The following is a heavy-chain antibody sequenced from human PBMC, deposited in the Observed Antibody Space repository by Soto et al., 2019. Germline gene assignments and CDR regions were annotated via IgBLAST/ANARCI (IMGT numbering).Heavy chain of an antibody. J-gene: IGHJ3*02. CDR3: STTKAGTNTFGI. CDR2: IRSNGDGGTT. Sequence: EVQLVESGGGLVTPGGSLRLSCEASGFTFTNAWMNWVRQAPGQGLEWVGRIRSNGDGGTTDYAAPVEGRFSISRDDSKNTLYLHMNSLKTEDAAVYYCSTTKAGTNTFGIWGQGTMVTVSS. V-gene: IGHV3-15*07. D-gene: IGHD1-7*01. CDR1: GFTFTNAW.